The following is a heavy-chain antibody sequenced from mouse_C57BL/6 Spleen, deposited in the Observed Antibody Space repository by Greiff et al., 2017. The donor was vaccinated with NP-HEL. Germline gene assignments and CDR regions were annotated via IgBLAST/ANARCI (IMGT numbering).Heavy chain of an antibody. D-gene: IGHD1-1*01. CDR3: AEGTTVVATAY. Sequence: VMLVESGPELVKPGASVKLSCKASGYTFTSYDINWVKQRPGQGLEWIGWIYPRDGSTKYNEKFKGKATLTVDTSSSTAYMELHSLTSEDSAVYFCAEGTTVVATAYWGQGTLVTVSA. CDR2: IYPRDGST. J-gene: IGHJ3*01. V-gene: IGHV1-85*01. CDR1: GYTFTSYD.